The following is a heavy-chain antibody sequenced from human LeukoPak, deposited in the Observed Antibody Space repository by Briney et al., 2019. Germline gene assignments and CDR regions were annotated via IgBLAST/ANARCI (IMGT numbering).Heavy chain of an antibody. Sequence: GESLKISCKASGYSFTGFWIGWVRQMPGKGLEWMGIIYPYDSETRYSPSFQGQVTISADKSISTAYLQWSSLKASDTAMYYCARHIGYSAWNPDYWGQGTLVTVSS. D-gene: IGHD5-18*01. V-gene: IGHV5-51*01. CDR3: ARHIGYSAWNPDY. CDR1: GYSFTGFW. CDR2: IYPYDSET. J-gene: IGHJ4*02.